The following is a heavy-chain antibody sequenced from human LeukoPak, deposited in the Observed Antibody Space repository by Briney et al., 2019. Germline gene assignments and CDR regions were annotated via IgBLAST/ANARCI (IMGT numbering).Heavy chain of an antibody. V-gene: IGHV3-48*04. J-gene: IGHJ6*02. Sequence: QTGGSLRLSCAASGFTFSSYSMNWVRQAPGKGLEWVSYISSSSSTIYYADSVKGRFTISRDNAKNSLYLQMNSLRAEDTAVYYCARVQGSYCSSTSCYAESWGYYYGMDVWGQGTTVTVSS. CDR2: ISSSSSTI. CDR3: ARVQGSYCSSTSCYAESWGYYYGMDV. CDR1: GFTFSSYS. D-gene: IGHD2-2*01.